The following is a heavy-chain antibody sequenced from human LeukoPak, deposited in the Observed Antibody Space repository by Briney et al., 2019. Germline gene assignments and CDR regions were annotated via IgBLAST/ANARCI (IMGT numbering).Heavy chain of an antibody. CDR3: AKISGSYYGAIDY. V-gene: IGHV3-23*01. CDR2: ISGSGGST. CDR1: GFTFSSYA. Sequence: GGSLRLSCAASGFTFSSYAMSWVRQAPGKGLEWVSAISGSGGSTYYADSVKGRFTISRDNSKNTLYLQMNGLRAEDTAVYYCAKISGSYYGAIDYWGQGTLVTASS. D-gene: IGHD1-26*01. J-gene: IGHJ4*02.